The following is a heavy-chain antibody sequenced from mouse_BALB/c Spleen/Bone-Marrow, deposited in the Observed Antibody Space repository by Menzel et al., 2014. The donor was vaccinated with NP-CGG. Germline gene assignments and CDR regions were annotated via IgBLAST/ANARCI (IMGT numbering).Heavy chain of an antibody. J-gene: IGHJ2*01. CDR2: IDPANGNT. CDR1: GFNIKDTY. D-gene: IGHD2-14*01. CDR3: ARCDCRYDY. Sequence: VQLQQSGAELVKPGASVKLSCTASGFNIKDTYMHWVKQRPEQGLEWIGRIDPANGNTKYDPKFQGKATITADTSSNTAYLQLSSLSSQDPAVYHRARCDCRYDYWDQEATLKVPS. V-gene: IGHV14-3*02.